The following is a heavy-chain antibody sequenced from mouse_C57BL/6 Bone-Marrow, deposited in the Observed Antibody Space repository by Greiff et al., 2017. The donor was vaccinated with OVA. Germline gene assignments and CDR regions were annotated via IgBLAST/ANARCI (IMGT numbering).Heavy chain of an antibody. Sequence: VKLVESGPGLVQPSQSLSITCTVSGFSLTSYGVHWVRQSPGKGLEWLGVIWSGGSTDYNAAFISRLSISKDNSKSQVFFKMNSLQADDTAIYYCARRGYYGSSLYYAMDYWGQGTSVTVSS. D-gene: IGHD1-1*01. CDR1: GFSLTSYG. CDR3: ARRGYYGSSLYYAMDY. J-gene: IGHJ4*01. CDR2: IWSGGST. V-gene: IGHV2-2*01.